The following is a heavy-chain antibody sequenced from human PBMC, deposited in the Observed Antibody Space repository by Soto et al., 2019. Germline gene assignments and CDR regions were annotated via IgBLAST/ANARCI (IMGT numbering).Heavy chain of an antibody. CDR2: INHKTGDT. Sequence: ASVKVSCKASGYTFVAYYVFWVRQAPGHGLEWMGWINHKTGDTNYAQNFQGRVTITRDTSISTAYMELSRLTSADTALYYCARQLAYCGGDCYTEPLDYWGQGTPVTVSS. D-gene: IGHD2-21*02. CDR1: GYTFVAYY. CDR3: ARQLAYCGGDCYTEPLDY. J-gene: IGHJ4*02. V-gene: IGHV1-2*02.